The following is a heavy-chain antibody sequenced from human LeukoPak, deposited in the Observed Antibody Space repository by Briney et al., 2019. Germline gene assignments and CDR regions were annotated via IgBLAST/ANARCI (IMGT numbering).Heavy chain of an antibody. CDR2: INTNTGNP. J-gene: IGHJ4*02. CDR3: ARDEVNYGEAWQFDY. D-gene: IGHD4-17*01. CDR1: GYTFTSYA. Sequence: VASVKVSCKASGYTFTSYAMNWVRQAPGQGLEWMGWINTNTGNPTYAQGFTGRFVFPLDTSVSTAYLQISSLKAEDTGVYYCARDEVNYGEAWQFDYWGQGTLVTVSS. V-gene: IGHV7-4-1*02.